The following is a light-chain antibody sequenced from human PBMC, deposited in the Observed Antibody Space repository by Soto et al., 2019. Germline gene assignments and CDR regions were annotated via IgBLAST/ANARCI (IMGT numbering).Light chain of an antibody. Sequence: QSVLTQPASVSGSPGQSITISCTGTSSDVGGYNYVSWYQQHPGKAPKLTIYDVSNRPSGVSNRFSGSKSGNTASLTISGLQAEDEADYYCSSYTSSSFVVFGGGTKVTVL. V-gene: IGLV2-14*01. CDR1: SSDVGGYNY. CDR3: SSYTSSSFVV. CDR2: DVS. J-gene: IGLJ2*01.